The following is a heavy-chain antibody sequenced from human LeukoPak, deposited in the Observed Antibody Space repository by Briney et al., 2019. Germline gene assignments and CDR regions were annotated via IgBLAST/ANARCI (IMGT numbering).Heavy chain of an antibody. D-gene: IGHD3-22*01. V-gene: IGHV1-18*01. Sequence: ASVKVSCRASGYTFTSYGISWVRQAPGQGLEWMGWISAYNGNTNYAQKLQGRVTMTTDTSTSTAYMELRSLRSDDTAVYYRARGSSAYYYDSSGYYLGIKSYYFDYWGQGTLVTVSS. J-gene: IGHJ4*02. CDR1: GYTFTSYG. CDR3: ARGSSAYYYDSSGYYLGIKSYYFDY. CDR2: ISAYNGNT.